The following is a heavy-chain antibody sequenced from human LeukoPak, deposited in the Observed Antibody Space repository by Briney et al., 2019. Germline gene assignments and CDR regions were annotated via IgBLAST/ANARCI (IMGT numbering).Heavy chain of an antibody. CDR3: ARVGRYYGSGSSTYFDY. D-gene: IGHD3-10*01. CDR2: INPTSGGA. V-gene: IGHV1-2*02. CDR1: GYTFTGYY. J-gene: IGHJ4*02. Sequence: ASVKVSCKASGYTFTGYYMHWGRQAPGQGLEWMGWINPTSGGANYAQKFQGRVTMTRDTSLSTAYMELSRLRSDDTAVYYCARVGRYYGSGSSTYFDYWGKGTLVTVSS.